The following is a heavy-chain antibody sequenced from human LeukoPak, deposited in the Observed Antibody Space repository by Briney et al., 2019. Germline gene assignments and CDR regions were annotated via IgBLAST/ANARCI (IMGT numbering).Heavy chain of an antibody. CDR1: GFAFSNYA. Sequence: GGSLRLSCAASGFAFSNYAMSWVRQAPGKGLEWVSSITGSGGSTSYADSVRGRFTISRDNSKNTLYLQMNSLRAEDTALYYCAKRPKYCSATSCLDDWGQGTLVTVSS. J-gene: IGHJ4*02. CDR3: AKRPKYCSATSCLDD. V-gene: IGHV3-23*01. CDR2: ITGSGGST. D-gene: IGHD2-2*01.